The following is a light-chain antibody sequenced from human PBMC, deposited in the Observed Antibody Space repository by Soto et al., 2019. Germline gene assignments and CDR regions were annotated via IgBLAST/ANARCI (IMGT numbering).Light chain of an antibody. Sequence: DIQMTQSPSTLSASVGDRVTITCRASQSISIWLAWYQQKPGKAPKLLIYDASSLESGVPSRFSGSGSGTEFTLTISRLQPDDFAGYYCQQYNSYSGTVGQGTKVGIK. CDR2: DAS. J-gene: IGKJ1*01. CDR3: QQYNSYSGT. CDR1: QSISIW. V-gene: IGKV1-5*01.